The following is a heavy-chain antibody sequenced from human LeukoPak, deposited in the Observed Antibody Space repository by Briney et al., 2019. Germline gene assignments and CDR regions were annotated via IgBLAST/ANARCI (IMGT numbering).Heavy chain of an antibody. Sequence: SETLSLTCTVSGGSISSGGYYWSWIRQPPGKGLEWIGYIYHSGSTYYNPSLKSRVTISVDRSKNQFSLKLSSVTAADTAVYYCARCGGRYGVDYWGQGTLVTVSS. CDR1: GGSISSGGYY. J-gene: IGHJ4*02. D-gene: IGHD1-26*01. CDR2: IYHSGST. CDR3: ARCGGRYGVDY. V-gene: IGHV4-30-2*01.